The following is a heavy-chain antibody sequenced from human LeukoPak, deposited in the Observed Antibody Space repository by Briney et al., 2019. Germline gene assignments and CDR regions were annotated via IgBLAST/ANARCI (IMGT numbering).Heavy chain of an antibody. CDR2: IYYSGST. J-gene: IGHJ4*02. Sequence: PSETLSLTCTVSGGSISSYYWSWIRQPPGKGLEWIGYIYYSGSTNYNPSLKSRVTISVDTSKNQFSLKLSSVTAADTAVYYCARSFQYQWELLEDWYFDYWGQGTLVTVSS. V-gene: IGHV4-59*08. CDR3: ARSFQYQWELLEDWYFDY. D-gene: IGHD1-26*01. CDR1: GGSISSYY.